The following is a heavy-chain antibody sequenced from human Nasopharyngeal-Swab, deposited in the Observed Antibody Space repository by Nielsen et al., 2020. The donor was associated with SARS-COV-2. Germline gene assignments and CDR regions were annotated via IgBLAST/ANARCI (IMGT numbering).Heavy chain of an antibody. V-gene: IGHV3-21*01. CDR3: ARDGLDYDFWSAYFMDV. Sequence: GESLKISCAASGFTFNNYNFNWVRQAPGKGLKWVSSISSSSSYIYYADSVKGRFTISRDHAKNSLYLQMNSLRAEDTAVYYCARDGLDYDFWSAYFMDVWGQGTTVTVSS. CDR1: GFTFNNYN. D-gene: IGHD3-3*01. J-gene: IGHJ6*02. CDR2: ISSSSSYI.